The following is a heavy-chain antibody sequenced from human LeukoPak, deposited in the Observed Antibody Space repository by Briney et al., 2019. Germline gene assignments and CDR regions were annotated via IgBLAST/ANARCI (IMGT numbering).Heavy chain of an antibody. CDR1: GFTFSDYA. Sequence: PGGSLRLTCAASGFTFSDYAMSWVRQAPGKGLEWVSYISSSGSTIYYADSVKGRFTISRDNAKNSLYLQMNSLRAEDTAVYYCASEGIAAAGFDYWGQGTLVTVSS. CDR3: ASEGIAAAGFDY. V-gene: IGHV3-48*03. J-gene: IGHJ4*02. D-gene: IGHD6-13*01. CDR2: ISSSGSTI.